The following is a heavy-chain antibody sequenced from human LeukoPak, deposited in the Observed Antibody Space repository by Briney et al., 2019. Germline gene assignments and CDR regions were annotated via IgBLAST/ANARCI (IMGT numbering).Heavy chain of an antibody. CDR1: GFTFSSYA. CDR3: AKDPMITFGGVIVIVGAFDI. J-gene: IGHJ3*02. D-gene: IGHD3-16*02. V-gene: IGHV3-23*01. CDR2: ISGSGGST. Sequence: GGSLRLSCAASGFTFSSYAMSWVRQAPGKGLEWVSAISGSGGSTYYADSVKGRFTISRDNSKNTLYLQMNSLRAEDTAVYYCAKDPMITFGGVIVIVGAFDIWGQGTMVTVSS.